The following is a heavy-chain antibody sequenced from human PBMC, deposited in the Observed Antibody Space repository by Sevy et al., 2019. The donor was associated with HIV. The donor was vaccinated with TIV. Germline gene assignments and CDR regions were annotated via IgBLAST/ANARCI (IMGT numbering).Heavy chain of an antibody. CDR1: GYTLNNYG. CDR2: ITAYKDNT. V-gene: IGHV1-18*01. D-gene: IGHD3-3*01. CDR3: ARVDPYYEFGDV. Sequence: ASVNVSCKASGYTLNNYGISWVRQAPGQGLEWIGWITAYKDNTNNAQNFQGRVTMTTDTSTSTAYMELRSLRSDDTAVYYCARVDPYYEFGDVWGQGTTVTVSS. J-gene: IGHJ6*02.